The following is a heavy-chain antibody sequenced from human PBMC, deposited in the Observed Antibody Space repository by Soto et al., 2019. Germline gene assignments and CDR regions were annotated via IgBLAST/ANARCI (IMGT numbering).Heavy chain of an antibody. CDR2: IWYDGSNK. V-gene: IGHV3-33*01. D-gene: IGHD1-26*01. CDR1: GFTFSSYG. Sequence: GGSLRLSCAASGFTFSSYGMHWVRQAPGKGLEWVAVIWYDGSNKYYADSVKGRFTISRDNSKNTLYLQMNSLRAEDTAVYYCGLSSGWVEMAQLGGMDVWGQGTTVTVSS. J-gene: IGHJ6*02. CDR3: GLSSGWVEMAQLGGMDV.